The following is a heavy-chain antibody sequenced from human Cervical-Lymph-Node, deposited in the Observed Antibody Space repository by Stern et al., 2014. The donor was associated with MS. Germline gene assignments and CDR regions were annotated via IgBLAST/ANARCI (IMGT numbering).Heavy chain of an antibody. V-gene: IGHV4-61*02. CDR1: GGSMNSRPYY. D-gene: IGHD3/OR15-3a*01. CDR2: IYISGST. J-gene: IGHJ4*02. Sequence: VQLVESGPGLVKPSQTLSLTCTVSGGSMNSRPYYWNWLRQPAGKALEWIGRIYISGSTNYNPSLESRVTISIDTSQNQLPPKLRSGTAADTAVYYCAREGETSDFFPFDYWGQGAQVIVSS. CDR3: AREGETSDFFPFDY.